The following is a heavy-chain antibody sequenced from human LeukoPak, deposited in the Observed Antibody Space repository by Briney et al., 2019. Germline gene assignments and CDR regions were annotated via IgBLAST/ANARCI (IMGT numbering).Heavy chain of an antibody. J-gene: IGHJ4*02. CDR3: ALPSSLRY. CDR1: GHSFTNHW. V-gene: IGHV5-51*01. Sequence: GESLKISCQASGHSFTNHWIGWVRQMPGIGLEWVGIINFGDSSTLYSPSFQGQVTISLDKSISTTYLQWRSLKASDTAMYYCALPSSLRYWGQGTLVTVSS. CDR2: INFGDSST.